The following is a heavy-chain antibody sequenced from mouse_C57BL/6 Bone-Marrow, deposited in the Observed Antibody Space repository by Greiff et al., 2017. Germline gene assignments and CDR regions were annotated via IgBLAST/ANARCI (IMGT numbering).Heavy chain of an antibody. V-gene: IGHV6-6*01. CDR2: IRNKANNHAT. J-gene: IGHJ2*01. CDR3: TRKGGYYFDY. CDR1: GFTFSDAW. Sequence: EVQGVESGGGLVQPGGSMKLSCAASGFTFSDAWMDWVRQSPEKGLEWVAEIRNKANNHATYYAESVKGRFTISRDDSKSSVYLQMNSLRAEDTGIYYCTRKGGYYFDYWGQGTTLTVSS.